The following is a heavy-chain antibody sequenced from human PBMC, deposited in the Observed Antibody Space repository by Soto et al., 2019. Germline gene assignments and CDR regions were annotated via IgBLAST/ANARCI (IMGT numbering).Heavy chain of an antibody. CDR1: GGSISSYY. J-gene: IGHJ6*03. CDR2: IYYSGST. V-gene: IGHV4-59*08. CDR3: ARRARNRFLDLYYSYMDV. D-gene: IGHD3-3*01. Sequence: QVQLQESGPGLVKPSETLSLTCTVSGGSISSYYWSWIRQPPGKGLEWIGYIYYSGSTNYNPSLKSRVTISGDTSKNQFSMKLSSVTAADTAVYYCARRARNRFLDLYYSYMDVWGKGTTVTVSS.